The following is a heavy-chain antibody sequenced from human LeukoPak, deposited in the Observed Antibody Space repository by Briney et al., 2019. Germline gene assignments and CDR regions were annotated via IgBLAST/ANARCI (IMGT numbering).Heavy chain of an antibody. V-gene: IGHV1-8*03. CDR2: MNPNSGNT. Sequence: ASVKVSCKASGYTFTSYAMNWVRQATGQGLEWMGWMNPNSGNTGYAQKFQGRVTITRNTSISTAYMELSSLRSEETAVYYCARGYYYDSSGYYDWVYWGQGTLVTVSS. CDR3: ARGYYYDSSGYYDWVY. J-gene: IGHJ4*02. CDR1: GYTFTSYA. D-gene: IGHD3-22*01.